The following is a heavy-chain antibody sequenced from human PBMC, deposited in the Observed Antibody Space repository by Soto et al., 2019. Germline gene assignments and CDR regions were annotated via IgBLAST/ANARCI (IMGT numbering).Heavy chain of an antibody. CDR2: MNPNSGNT. V-gene: IGHV1-8*01. CDR1: GNTFTSYD. CDR3: ARGVKYGAYSRWFDP. D-gene: IGHD4-17*01. J-gene: IGHJ5*02. Sequence: QVQLVQSGAEVKKPGASVKVSCKASGNTFTSYDINWVRQPTGQGLEYLGWMNPNSGNTAYVQKFQGRVTMTWDTSITTAYMELSSLRSEDTAVYFCARGVKYGAYSRWFDPWGQGTLVTVSS.